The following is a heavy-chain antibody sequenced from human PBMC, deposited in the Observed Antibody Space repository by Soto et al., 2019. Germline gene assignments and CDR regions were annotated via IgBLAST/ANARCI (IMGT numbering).Heavy chain of an antibody. J-gene: IGHJ6*02. D-gene: IGHD6-19*01. CDR1: GYTFTSYV. V-gene: IGHV1-18*01. CDR2: ISAYNGNI. CDR3: ARDGFAYSSGWSSGMDV. Sequence: ASVKVSCKASGYTFTSYVINWVLQAPGQGFEWMGWISAYNGNINFAQKLQGRLTMTTDTSTSTAYMELRSLRSDDTAVYYCARDGFAYSSGWSSGMDVWGQGTTVTVSS.